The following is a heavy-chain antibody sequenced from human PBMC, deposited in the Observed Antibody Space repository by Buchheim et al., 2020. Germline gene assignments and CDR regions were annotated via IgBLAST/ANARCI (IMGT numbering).Heavy chain of an antibody. J-gene: IGHJ4*02. CDR3: ARGYNYVRGSYRYFDY. V-gene: IGHV4-30-4*01. CDR1: GASISTGDYY. CDR2: IYYSGTT. D-gene: IGHD3-16*02. Sequence: QVQLQESGPGLVKPSQTLSLTCTVSGASISTGDYYWSWIRQPPGKGLEWIGYIYYSGTTYYNPSLKSRVTISVDTSKNEFSLKLSSVTAAGTAVYYCARGYNYVRGSYRYFDYWGQGTL.